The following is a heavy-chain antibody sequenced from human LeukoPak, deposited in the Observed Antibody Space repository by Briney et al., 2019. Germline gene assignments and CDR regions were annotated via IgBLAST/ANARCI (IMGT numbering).Heavy chain of an antibody. CDR2: INHSGST. J-gene: IGHJ4*02. CDR3: ARGVTLLYYFDY. Sequence: SSETLSLTCAVYGGSFSGYYWSWIRQPPGKGLEWIGEINHSGSTNYNPSLKSRVTISVDTSKNRFSLKLSSVTAADTAVYYCARGVTLLYYFDYWGQGTLVTVSS. V-gene: IGHV4-34*01. CDR1: GGSFSGYY. D-gene: IGHD4-23*01.